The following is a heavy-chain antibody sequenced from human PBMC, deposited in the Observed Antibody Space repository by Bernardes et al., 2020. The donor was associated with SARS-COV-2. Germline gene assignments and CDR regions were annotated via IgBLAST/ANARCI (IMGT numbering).Heavy chain of an antibody. CDR2: IFSNDEK. Sequence: SGPTLVKPTETLTLTCTVSGFSLSNARMGVSWIRQPPGKALAWLAHIFSNDEKSYSTSLKSRLTISKDTSKSQVVLTMTNMDPVDTATYYCARTPSFYYYGSGSVYYYYGMDVWGQGTTVTVSS. D-gene: IGHD3-10*01. CDR1: GFSLSNARMG. J-gene: IGHJ6*02. V-gene: IGHV2-26*01. CDR3: ARTPSFYYYGSGSVYYYYGMDV.